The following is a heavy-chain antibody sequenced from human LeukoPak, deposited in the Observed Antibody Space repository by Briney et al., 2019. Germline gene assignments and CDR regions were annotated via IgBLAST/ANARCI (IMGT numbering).Heavy chain of an antibody. V-gene: IGHV1-8*03. J-gene: IGHJ5*02. D-gene: IGHD6-13*01. CDR1: GYTFTSYD. CDR2: MNPNSGNT. CDR3: ARGPTAGKDNWFDP. Sequence: ASVKVSCKASGYTFTSYDINWVRQATGQGLEWMGWMNPNSGNTGYAQKFQGRVTITRNTSISTAYMELSSLRSEGTAVYYCARGPTAGKDNWFDPWGQGTLVTVSS.